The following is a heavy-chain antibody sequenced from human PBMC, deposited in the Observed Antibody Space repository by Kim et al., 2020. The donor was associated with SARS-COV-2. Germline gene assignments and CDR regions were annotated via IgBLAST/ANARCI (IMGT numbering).Heavy chain of an antibody. D-gene: IGHD2-21*01. V-gene: IGHV4-34*01. CDR1: GGSFSGYY. CDR2: INHSGST. J-gene: IGHJ2*01. CDR3: ARDKADRIAPWYFDL. Sequence: SETLSLTCAVYGGSFSGYYWSWIRQPPGKGLEWIGEINHSGSTNYNPSLKSRVTISVDTSKNQFSLKLSSVTAADTAVYYCARDKADRIAPWYFDLWGRGTLVTVSS.